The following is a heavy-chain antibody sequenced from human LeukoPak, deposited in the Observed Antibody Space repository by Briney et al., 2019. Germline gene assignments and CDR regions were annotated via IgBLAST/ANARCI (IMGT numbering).Heavy chain of an antibody. J-gene: IGHJ4*02. D-gene: IGHD2-21*02. V-gene: IGHV3-64*01. Sequence: GGSLRLSCAASGFTFSTYAMHWVRQAPGKGLEYVSAISSSGGTTYYANSVKGRFTISRDNSKNTLSLQMNSLRAEDTAVYYCAKDRGRKVTACGDWGQGTLVTVSS. CDR3: AKDRGRKVTACGD. CDR1: GFTFSTYA. CDR2: ISSSGGTT.